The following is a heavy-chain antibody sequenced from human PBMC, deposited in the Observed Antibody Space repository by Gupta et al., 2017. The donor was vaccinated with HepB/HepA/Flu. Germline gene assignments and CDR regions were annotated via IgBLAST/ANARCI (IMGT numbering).Heavy chain of an antibody. V-gene: IGHV3-23*01. CDR2: ISGSGGST. CDR1: GFTFSSYA. Sequence: EVQLLESGGGLVQPGGSLRLSCAASGFTFSSYAMSWVRQAPGKGLEWVSAISGSGGSTYYADSVKGRVTISRDNSKNTLYRQMNSLRAEETAVYYCAKCPVVKRYNGKAWAFDIGGQGTMVTVYS. J-gene: IGHJ3*02. CDR3: AKCPVVKRYNGKAWAFDI. D-gene: IGHD1-1*01.